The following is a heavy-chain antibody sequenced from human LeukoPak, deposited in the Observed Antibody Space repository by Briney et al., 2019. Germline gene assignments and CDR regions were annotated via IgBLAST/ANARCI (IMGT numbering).Heavy chain of an antibody. Sequence: GASVKVSCKSSGYTFTNYAVSWLRQAPGQGLEWMGWISAYNYNTNYAQKFQGRLTMTTDPSTNTGYMELRSLRSDDTAVYYCARDDGLGYCSSMTCYVFDYWGQGTLVIVSS. CDR2: ISAYNYNT. CDR3: ARDDGLGYCSSMTCYVFDY. V-gene: IGHV1-18*01. CDR1: GYTFTNYA. D-gene: IGHD2-2*01. J-gene: IGHJ4*02.